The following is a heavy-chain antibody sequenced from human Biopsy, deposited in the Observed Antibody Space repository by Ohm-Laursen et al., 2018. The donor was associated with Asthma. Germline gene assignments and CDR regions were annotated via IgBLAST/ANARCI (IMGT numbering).Heavy chain of an antibody. V-gene: IGHV4-39*01. CDR3: VRGSSSWHHGPFHYYYGLDV. CDR2: IYYSGTT. Sequence: GTLSLTCSLSSGSGGYMRSGNYYWGWIRQPPGKGLEWIGRIYYSGTTYYNPSLEIRVTVSAATSKNQFSLKLTSVTAADTAVYYCVRGSSSWHHGPFHYYYGLDVWGQGTTATVSS. J-gene: IGHJ6*02. CDR1: SGSGGYMRSGNYY. D-gene: IGHD6-13*01.